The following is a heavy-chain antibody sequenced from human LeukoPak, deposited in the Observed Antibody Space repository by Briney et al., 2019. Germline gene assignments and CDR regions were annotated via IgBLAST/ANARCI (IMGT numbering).Heavy chain of an antibody. D-gene: IGHD3-10*01. J-gene: IGHJ4*02. CDR1: GGSNY. CDR3: ARQARLSGGIY. Sequence: SETLSLTCTVSGGSNYWTWIRQAPGKGLEWIAYIHYSGSPHYNPSLRSRVTISIDTSKNQLSLKLSSVTAADTAVYYCARQARLSGGIYWGQGTLVTVSS. V-gene: IGHV4-59*08. CDR2: IHYSGSP.